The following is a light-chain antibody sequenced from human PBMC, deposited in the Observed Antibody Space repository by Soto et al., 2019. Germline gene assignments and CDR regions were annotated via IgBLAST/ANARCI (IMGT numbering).Light chain of an antibody. Sequence: QSVLTQPPSASGTPGQRVTISCSGTNSNIGAGYDVHWYQQLPGTAPKLLIYSNNNRPSGVPDRFSGSKAGTSASLAITGLQAEDEADYYCQSYDTSLSAHVVFGGGTKLTVL. CDR2: SNN. CDR3: QSYDTSLSAHVV. CDR1: NSNIGAGYD. V-gene: IGLV1-40*01. J-gene: IGLJ2*01.